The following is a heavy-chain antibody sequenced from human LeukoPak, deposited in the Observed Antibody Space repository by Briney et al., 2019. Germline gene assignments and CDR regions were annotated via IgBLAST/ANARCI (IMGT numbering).Heavy chain of an antibody. CDR3: ARHYYDSSGYFPFDY. Sequence: SETLSLTCTVSGGSIGSYYWSWIRQPPGKGLEWIGYIYTSGSTNYNPSLKSRVTISVDTSKNQFSLKLSSVTAADTAVYYCARHYYDSSGYFPFDYWGQGTLVTVSS. J-gene: IGHJ4*02. CDR2: IYTSGST. V-gene: IGHV4-4*09. D-gene: IGHD3-22*01. CDR1: GGSIGSYY.